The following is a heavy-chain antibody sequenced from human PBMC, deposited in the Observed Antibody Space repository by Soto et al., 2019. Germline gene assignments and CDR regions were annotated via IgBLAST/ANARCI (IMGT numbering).Heavy chain of an antibody. CDR1: GFTGSSND. V-gene: IGHV3-53*05. CDR2: IYSGGTT. D-gene: IGHD2-21*02. CDR3: AAAIYGDWSFDY. Sequence: GGSLRVWWAVAGFTGSSNDRNWVRQAPGKGLQWVSLIYSGGTTYYAGSVTGRFSISRDNSKNTLYLQMNSLRPEDTAVYYCAAAIYGDWSFDYWGQGTPVTVSS. J-gene: IGHJ4*02.